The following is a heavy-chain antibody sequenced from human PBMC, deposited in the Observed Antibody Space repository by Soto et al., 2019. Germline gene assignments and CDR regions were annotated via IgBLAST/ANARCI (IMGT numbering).Heavy chain of an antibody. Sequence: QITLKESGPTLVKPTQTLTLTCTFSGFSLSNSGMGVGWIRQPPGKALEWLALIYWDDDKRYSPSLKNRLTIXKXNSRNQVVLTLTNIDPVDTATYYCAHRTGVIKEFQLWGQGTLVTVSS. CDR3: AHRTGVIKEFQL. D-gene: IGHD7-27*01. J-gene: IGHJ1*01. V-gene: IGHV2-5*02. CDR1: GFSLSNSGMG. CDR2: IYWDDDK.